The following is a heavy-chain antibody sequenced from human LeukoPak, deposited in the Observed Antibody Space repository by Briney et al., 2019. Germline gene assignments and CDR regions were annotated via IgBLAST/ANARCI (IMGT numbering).Heavy chain of an antibody. D-gene: IGHD6-13*01. Sequence: GGSLRLSCAASGFALSSYNMNWVRQTPGKGLEWVSSITSSSSYIYSADSLKGRFTISRDNAKNSLYLQMNSLRAEDAAVYYCAKGYIIAGRQWYLDLWGRGTLVGVSS. J-gene: IGHJ2*01. CDR1: GFALSSYN. CDR3: AKGYIIAGRQWYLDL. CDR2: ITSSSSYI. V-gene: IGHV3-21*01.